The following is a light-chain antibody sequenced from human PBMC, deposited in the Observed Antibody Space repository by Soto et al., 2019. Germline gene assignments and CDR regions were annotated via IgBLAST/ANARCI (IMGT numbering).Light chain of an antibody. CDR1: SSDVGGYNY. J-gene: IGLJ1*01. CDR2: DVS. V-gene: IGLV2-14*01. Sequence: QSALTQPASVSGSPGQSITISCTGTSSDVGGYNYVSWYQQHPGKAPKLIIYDVSDRPSGVSNRFSGSKSGNTASLPISGVQAEDEAVYYCSSYTSSNSYVSGPGTKFTV. CDR3: SSYTSSNSYV.